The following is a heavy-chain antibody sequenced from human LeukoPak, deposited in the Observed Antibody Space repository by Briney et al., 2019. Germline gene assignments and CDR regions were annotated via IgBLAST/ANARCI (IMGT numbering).Heavy chain of an antibody. Sequence: ASVKVSCKASGYTFTGYYMHWVRQAPGQGLEWMGWIRTYTGDTYYAQKFQGRVTMTTDTSTRTAYMELRSLTSDDTAVYYCARDQGSTSWYIYYYMNVWGKGTTVTVSS. D-gene: IGHD6-13*01. CDR1: GYTFTGYY. CDR2: IRTYTGDT. J-gene: IGHJ6*03. V-gene: IGHV1-18*04. CDR3: ARDQGSTSWYIYYYMNV.